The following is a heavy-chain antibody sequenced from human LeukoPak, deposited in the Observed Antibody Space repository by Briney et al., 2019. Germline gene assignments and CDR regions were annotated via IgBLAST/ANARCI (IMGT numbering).Heavy chain of an antibody. CDR3: ARAPPLGVYSSGWYWFDP. D-gene: IGHD6-19*01. Sequence: SVKVSCKASGGTFSSYAISWVRQAPGQGLEWVGGIIPIFGTANYTQKFQGRVTITADESTSTTYMELSSLRSEDTAVYYCARAPPLGVYSSGWYWFDPWGQGTLVTVSS. V-gene: IGHV1-69*13. J-gene: IGHJ5*02. CDR2: IIPIFGTA. CDR1: GGTFSSYA.